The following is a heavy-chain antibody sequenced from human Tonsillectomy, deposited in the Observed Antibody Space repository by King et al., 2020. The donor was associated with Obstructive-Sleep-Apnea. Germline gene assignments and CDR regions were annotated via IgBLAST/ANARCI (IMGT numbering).Heavy chain of an antibody. CDR2: IDPSDSYT. CDR1: GYSFTNYW. Sequence: QLVQSGAEIKKPGESLRISCKPSGYSFTNYWITWVRQMPGKGLEWMGRIDPSDSYTNYGPSFQGQVTISTDKSNSTAYLQWNNLKASDTAMYYCARQFYDTPDPPDAFDFWGQGTMVIVSS. V-gene: IGHV5-10-1*03. D-gene: IGHD3-16*01. CDR3: ARQFYDTPDPPDAFDF. J-gene: IGHJ3*01.